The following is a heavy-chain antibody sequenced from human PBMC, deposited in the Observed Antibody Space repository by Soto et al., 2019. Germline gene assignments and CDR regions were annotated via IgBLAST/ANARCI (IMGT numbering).Heavy chain of an antibody. Sequence: PSETLSLTCTVSGGSISRYYWSWIRQPPGKGLERIGYIYYSGSTNYNPSLKSRVTISVDTSKNQFSLKLSSVTAADTAVYYCARGGSVYYYHSSGRFDYWGQGALVTVSS. CDR1: GGSISRYY. CDR2: IYYSGST. V-gene: IGHV4-59*01. J-gene: IGHJ4*02. CDR3: ARGGSVYYYHSSGRFDY. D-gene: IGHD3-22*01.